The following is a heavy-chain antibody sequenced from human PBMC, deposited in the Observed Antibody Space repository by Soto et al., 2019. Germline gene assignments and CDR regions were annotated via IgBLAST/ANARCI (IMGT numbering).Heavy chain of an antibody. CDR2: ISNTGINK. CDR1: GFTFRTYG. Sequence: QVQLVESGGGVVQPGRSLRLSCAASGFTFRTYGMHWVRQAPGKGLEWLAVISNTGINKYYADSVKGRFTISRYNSRDTLFLQMNSLRGEDTAIYYCAKVIRADSTSSNFYYYSGLDVWGQGTTVTVSS. CDR3: AKVIRADSTSSNFYYYSGLDV. J-gene: IGHJ6*02. D-gene: IGHD6-6*01. V-gene: IGHV3-30*18.